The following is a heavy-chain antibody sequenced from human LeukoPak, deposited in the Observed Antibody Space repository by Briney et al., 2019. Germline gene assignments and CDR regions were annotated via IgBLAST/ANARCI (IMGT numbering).Heavy chain of an antibody. CDR3: ARTRGGDYAHFDS. J-gene: IGHJ4*02. CDR1: GDSISMYY. D-gene: IGHD4-17*01. CDR2: IYSSGSA. Sequence: SETLSLTCTVSGDSISMYYWSWVRQPAGKGLDWIGRIYSSGSANYNPSLKNRVTMSVDTSQNQCSLNLTSVTAADTAVYYCARTRGGDYAHFDSWGQGNLVTVSS. V-gene: IGHV4-4*07.